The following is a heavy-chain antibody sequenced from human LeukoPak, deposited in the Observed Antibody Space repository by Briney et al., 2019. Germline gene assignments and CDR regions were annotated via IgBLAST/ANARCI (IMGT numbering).Heavy chain of an antibody. CDR1: RGSFSGYY. D-gene: IGHD3-3*01. J-gene: IGHJ4*02. Sequence: SETLSLTCAVYRGSFSGYYWSWIRQPPGKGLEWIGEINHSGSTNYNPSLKSGVTISVDTSKNQFSLKLSSVTAADTAVYYCARVRGLDFWSGCYAHWGQGTLVTVSS. CDR2: INHSGST. CDR3: ARVRGLDFWSGCYAH. V-gene: IGHV4-34*01.